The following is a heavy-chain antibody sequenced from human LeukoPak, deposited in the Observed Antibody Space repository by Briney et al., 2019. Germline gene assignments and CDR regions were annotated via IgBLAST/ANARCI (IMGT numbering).Heavy chain of an antibody. CDR2: INHSGGT. CDR1: GGSFSGYY. Sequence: PPETLSLTCAVSGGSFSGYYWSWSPQRPREGVEWGGEINHSGGTNYTPPPTRRVTISVDTSKNQFSLKLSSVTAADTAVYYCARGGSRMGYSSGPSPSTSRYYYYMDVWGKGTTVTVSS. CDR3: ARGGSRMGYSSGPSPSTSRYYYYMDV. V-gene: IGHV4-34*01. J-gene: IGHJ6*03. D-gene: IGHD6-19*01.